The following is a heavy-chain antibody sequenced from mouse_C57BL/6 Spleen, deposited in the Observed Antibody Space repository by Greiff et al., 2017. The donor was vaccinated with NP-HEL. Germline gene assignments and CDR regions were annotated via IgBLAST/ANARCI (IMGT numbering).Heavy chain of an antibody. J-gene: IGHJ4*01. CDR2: ISYDGSN. V-gene: IGHV3-6*01. CDR1: GYSITSGYY. Sequence: DVKLQESGPGLVKPSQSLSLTCSVTGYSITSGYYWNWIRQFPGNKLEWMGYISYDGSNNYNPSLKNRISITRDTSKNQFFLKLNSVTTEDTATYYCAREAYGSSYYAMDYWGQGTSVTVSS. CDR3: AREAYGSSYYAMDY. D-gene: IGHD1-1*01.